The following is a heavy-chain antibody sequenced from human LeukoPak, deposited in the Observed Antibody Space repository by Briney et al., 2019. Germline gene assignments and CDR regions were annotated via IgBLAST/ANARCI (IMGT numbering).Heavy chain of an antibody. CDR3: AKGPEPMIVVDYYFDY. CDR2: ISWDGGST. Sequence: PGGSLRLSCAASGFTFDDYTMPWVRQAPGKGLEWVSLISWDGGSTYYADSVKGRFTISRDNSKNSLYLQMNSLRTEDTALYYCAKGPEPMIVVDYYFDYWGQGTLVTVSS. D-gene: IGHD3-22*01. J-gene: IGHJ4*02. CDR1: GFTFDDYT. V-gene: IGHV3-43*01.